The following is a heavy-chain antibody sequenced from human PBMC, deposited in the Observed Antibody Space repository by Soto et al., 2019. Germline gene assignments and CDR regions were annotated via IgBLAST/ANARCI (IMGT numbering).Heavy chain of an antibody. J-gene: IGHJ4*02. CDR3: AKIQQIAARPHY. CDR2: MDHDGSDK. D-gene: IGHD6-6*01. V-gene: IGHV3-7*03. Sequence: GGSLRLSCAASGFTFNTYWMTWIRQAPGKGLEWVASMDHDGSDKYYVDSVKGRFTISRDNAKNSLYLQMNSLRDEDTAVYYCAKIQQIAARPHYWGQGTLVTVSS. CDR1: GFTFNTYW.